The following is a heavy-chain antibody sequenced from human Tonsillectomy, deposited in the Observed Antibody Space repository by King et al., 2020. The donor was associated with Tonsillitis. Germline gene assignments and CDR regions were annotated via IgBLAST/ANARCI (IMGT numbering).Heavy chain of an antibody. V-gene: IGHV1-18*01. CDR3: ARDVFRFLEWLLGDAFDI. CDR2: INAYNGIT. Sequence: QLVQSGAEVKKPGASVKVSCKASGYTFTNYGISWVRQAPGQGLEWMGWINAYNGITNYAQKLQGRVTMTTDTSTSTAYMELRSLRSDDTAVYYCARDVFRFLEWLLGDAFDIWGQGTMVTVSS. D-gene: IGHD3-3*01. CDR1: GYTFTNYG. J-gene: IGHJ3*02.